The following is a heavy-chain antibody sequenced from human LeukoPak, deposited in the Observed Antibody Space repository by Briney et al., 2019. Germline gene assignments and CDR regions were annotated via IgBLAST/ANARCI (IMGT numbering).Heavy chain of an antibody. D-gene: IGHD1-26*01. CDR2: IYYSGST. CDR3: ARRASGGSYYAVNYYYMDV. J-gene: IGHJ6*03. CDR1: GGSISSYY. Sequence: SETLSLTCTVSGGSISSYYWSWIRQPPGKGLEWIGYIYYSGSTNYNPSLKSRVTISIDTSKNQFSLKLSSVTAADTAVYYCARRASGGSYYAVNYYYMDVWGKGTTVTVSS. V-gene: IGHV4-59*08.